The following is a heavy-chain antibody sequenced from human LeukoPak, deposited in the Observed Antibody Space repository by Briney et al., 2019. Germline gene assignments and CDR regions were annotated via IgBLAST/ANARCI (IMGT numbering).Heavy chain of an antibody. CDR3: ARFHHMTTVTRYNWFDP. J-gene: IGHJ5*02. V-gene: IGHV3-30*02. CDR1: GFTFSSYG. D-gene: IGHD4-11*01. Sequence: GGSLRLSCAASGFTFSSYGMHWVRQAPGKGLEWVAFIRYDGSNKYYADSVKGRFTISRDNAKNSLYLQMNSLRAEDTAVYYCARFHHMTTVTRYNWFDPWGQGTLVTVSS. CDR2: IRYDGSNK.